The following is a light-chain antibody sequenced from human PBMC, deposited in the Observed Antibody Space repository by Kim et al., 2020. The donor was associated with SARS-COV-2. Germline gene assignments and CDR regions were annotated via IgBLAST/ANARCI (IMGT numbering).Light chain of an antibody. Sequence: ASVGDRVTITCRASQGISNNLAWLQQKPGQVPKRLIYVASSLQSGVPLRFSGSGSGTEFILTISSLQPEDFASYYCLQHNTYPLTFGGGTKVEIK. CDR3: LQHNTYPLT. CDR1: QGISNN. J-gene: IGKJ4*01. V-gene: IGKV1-17*03. CDR2: VAS.